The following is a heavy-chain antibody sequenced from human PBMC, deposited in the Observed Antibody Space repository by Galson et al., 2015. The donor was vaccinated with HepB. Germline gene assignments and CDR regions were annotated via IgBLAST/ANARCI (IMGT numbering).Heavy chain of an antibody. CDR3: ARADTIHQIFDY. J-gene: IGHJ4*02. Sequence: SLRLSCAASGFTFSSYAMHWVRQAPGKGLEWVALILYDGSNKYYADSVKGRFTISRDNSKNTLYLQVNSLRADDTAVYYCARADTIHQIFDYWGQGTLVTVSS. CDR1: GFTFSSYA. CDR2: ILYDGSNK. D-gene: IGHD3-3*01. V-gene: IGHV3-30-3*01.